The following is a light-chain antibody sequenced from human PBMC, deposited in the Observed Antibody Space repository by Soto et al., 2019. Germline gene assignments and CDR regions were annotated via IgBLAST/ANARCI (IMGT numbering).Light chain of an antibody. CDR1: SSDIGYYNY. Sequence: QSALTQPAPVSGYPGQSITISCTGTSSDIGYYNYVSWYQQHPGKAPKVMIYDVSNRPSGVSNRFSGSKSANTASLTISGLQAEDEADYHCSAYTTSSTVVFGSGTKVTVL. CDR3: SAYTTSSTVV. CDR2: DVS. J-gene: IGLJ1*01. V-gene: IGLV2-14*03.